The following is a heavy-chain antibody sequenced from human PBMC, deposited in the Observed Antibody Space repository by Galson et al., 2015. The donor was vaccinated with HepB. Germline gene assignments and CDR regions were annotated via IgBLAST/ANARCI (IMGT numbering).Heavy chain of an antibody. CDR3: AREEGSPLVVAPASDY. CDR2: IIPIFGTA. V-gene: IGHV1-69*13. J-gene: IGHJ4*02. CDR1: GGTFSSYA. Sequence: SVKVSCKASGGTFSSYAISWVRQAPGQGLEWMGGIIPIFGTANYAQKFQGRVTITADESTSTAYMELSSLRSEDTAVYYCAREEGSPLVVAPASDYWGQGTLVTVSS. D-gene: IGHD6-6*01.